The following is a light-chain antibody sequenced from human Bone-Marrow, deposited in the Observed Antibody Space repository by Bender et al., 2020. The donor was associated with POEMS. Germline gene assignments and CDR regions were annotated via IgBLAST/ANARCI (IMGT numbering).Light chain of an antibody. CDR1: SGSVSTNYY. V-gene: IGLV8-61*01. CDR2: STN. Sequence: QTVVTQEPSFSVSPGMTVTLTCGLSSGSVSTNYYPSWYQQTPGQAPRTLIYSTNIRSSGVPGRFSGSIFGNKAALTITGAQADDEADYYCSAWDASLGAQLFGGGTRLTVL. CDR3: SAWDASLGAQL. J-gene: IGLJ3*02.